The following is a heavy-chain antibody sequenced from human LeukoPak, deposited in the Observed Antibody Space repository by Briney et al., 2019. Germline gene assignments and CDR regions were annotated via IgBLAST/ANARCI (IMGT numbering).Heavy chain of an antibody. V-gene: IGHV3-30*18. J-gene: IGHJ4*02. CDR1: GFTFTSYG. CDR2: ISYGGSNK. CDR3: AKDSGYSSSWYYFAY. Sequence: PGRSLRLSFAAAGFTFTSYGMHWVRQAPGKGLEWLGVISYGGSNKYYADSVKGRFTISRDNSKNTLYLQMNSLRAEDTAVYYCAKDSGYSSSWYYFAYWGQGHLVTVSS. D-gene: IGHD6-13*01.